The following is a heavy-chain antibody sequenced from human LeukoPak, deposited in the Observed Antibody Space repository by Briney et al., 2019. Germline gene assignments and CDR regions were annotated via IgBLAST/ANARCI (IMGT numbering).Heavy chain of an antibody. Sequence: GGSLRLSCADSGFTFSIYTMNWVRQAPGKGLEWVSYISSSSSTIYYADSVKGRFTISRDNAKNSLYLQMNSLRAEDTAVYYCARSRKVATIDYWGQGTLVTVSS. CDR3: ARSRKVATIDY. V-gene: IGHV3-48*04. CDR2: ISSSSSTI. J-gene: IGHJ4*02. CDR1: GFTFSIYT. D-gene: IGHD5-12*01.